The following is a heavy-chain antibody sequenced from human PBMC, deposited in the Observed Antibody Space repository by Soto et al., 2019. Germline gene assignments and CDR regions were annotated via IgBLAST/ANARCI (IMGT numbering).Heavy chain of an antibody. D-gene: IGHD6-13*01. J-gene: IGHJ5*02. CDR1: GGSISEKY. CDR3: VASLSASGLNWLDP. V-gene: IGHV4-4*07. CDR2: IFANGHT. Sequence: PSETLSLTCIVSGGSISEKYWNWVRQPPGKGLEWIGLIFANGHTDYNPSLKSRVTMSVDASKNQFPLRLTSMTAADTAVYYCVASLSASGLNWLDPWGRGTLVTVS.